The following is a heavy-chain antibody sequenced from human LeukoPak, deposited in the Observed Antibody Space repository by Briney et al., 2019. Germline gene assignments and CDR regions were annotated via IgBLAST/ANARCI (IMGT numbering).Heavy chain of an antibody. V-gene: IGHV1-3*01. CDR3: ARDRAIGYCSGGSCPYYFDY. CDR1: GYTFTSYA. Sequence: ASVKVSCKASGYTFTSYAMHWVRLAPGQRLEWMGWINAGNGNTKYSQKFQGRVTITRDTSASTAYMELSSLRSEDTAVYYCARDRAIGYCSGGSCPYYFDYWGQGTLVTVSS. J-gene: IGHJ4*02. D-gene: IGHD2-15*01. CDR2: INAGNGNT.